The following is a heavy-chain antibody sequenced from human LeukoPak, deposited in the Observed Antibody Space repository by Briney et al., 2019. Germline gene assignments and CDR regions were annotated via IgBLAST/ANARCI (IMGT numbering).Heavy chain of an antibody. J-gene: IGHJ4*02. CDR3: ARATEATTHFDY. V-gene: IGHV4-38-2*02. CDR2: IYHSGNT. Sequence: PSETLSLTCTVSGYSISSGDYWGWIRQPPGKGREWIGSIYHSGNTYYNPPLKSRVTISVDTSKNQFSLRLSSVTAADTAVYYCARATEATTHFDYWGQGTLVTVSS. CDR1: GYSISSGDY. D-gene: IGHD5-12*01.